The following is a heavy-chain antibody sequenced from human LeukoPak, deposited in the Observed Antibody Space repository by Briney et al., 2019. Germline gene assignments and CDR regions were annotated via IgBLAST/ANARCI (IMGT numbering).Heavy chain of an antibody. V-gene: IGHV1-3*01. CDR3: VRARWTSTVTTYYLDF. CDR1: GYIFTDYA. Sequence: ASVKVSCKASGYIFTDYAIQWVRQAPGQGLEWMGWINAGNGKTKYSQKFQGRVTITRDTSASTAYMELSGLRSDDTAVYYCVRARWTSTVTTYYLDFWGQGTLVTVSS. D-gene: IGHD4-17*01. CDR2: INAGNGKT. J-gene: IGHJ4*02.